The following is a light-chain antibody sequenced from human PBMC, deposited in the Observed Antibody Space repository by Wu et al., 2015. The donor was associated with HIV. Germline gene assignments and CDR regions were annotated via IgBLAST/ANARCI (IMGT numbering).Light chain of an antibody. CDR3: QQYNSDFRM. CDR1: QSISSW. V-gene: IGKV1-5*03. Sequence: DIQMTQSPSTLSASVGDRATITCRASQSISSWLAWYQQKPGRAPKLLIYKASSLQSGVPSRFSGSGSGTEFTLTISSLQPDDFATYYCQQYNSDFRMFGQGTKVEIK. J-gene: IGKJ1*01. CDR2: KAS.